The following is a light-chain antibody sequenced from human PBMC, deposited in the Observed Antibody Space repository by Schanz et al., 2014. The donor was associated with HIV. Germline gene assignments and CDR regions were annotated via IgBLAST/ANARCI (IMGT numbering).Light chain of an antibody. Sequence: EIVLTQSPATLSLSPGERATLSCRASQSVSSYLAWYQQKPGQAPRLLIYDASNRATGIPARFSGSGSGTDFSLTISRLEPEDFAVYYCQQYGSSVYTFGQGTKLEIK. CDR3: QQYGSSVYT. CDR2: DAS. CDR1: QSVSSY. J-gene: IGKJ2*01. V-gene: IGKV3-11*01.